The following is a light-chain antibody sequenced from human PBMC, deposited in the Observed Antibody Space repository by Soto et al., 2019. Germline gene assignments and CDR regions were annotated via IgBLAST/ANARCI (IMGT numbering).Light chain of an antibody. CDR3: QQLNIYPFT. V-gene: IGKV1-9*01. CDR2: AAS. Sequence: IQLTQSPPSLSASVGDRVIMTCRASQGISSYLAWYQQKPGKAPTLLIYAASTLETGVPSRFSGSGSGTDFTLTISSLQPEDFATYYCQQLNIYPFTFGPGTKVDIK. CDR1: QGISSY. J-gene: IGKJ3*01.